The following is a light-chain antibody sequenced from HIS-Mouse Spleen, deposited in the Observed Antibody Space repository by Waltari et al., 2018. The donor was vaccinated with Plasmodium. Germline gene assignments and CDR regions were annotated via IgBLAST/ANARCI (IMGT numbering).Light chain of an antibody. Sequence: IVMTQSPATLSVSPGERATLSCRASQSVSSNLAWYQQKPGQAPRLLIYGASTRATGIPRFSGSGSGTECTLTISSMQSEDFAVYYCQQYNNWPRGTFGQGTKVEIK. V-gene: IGKV3-15*01. CDR1: QSVSSN. CDR2: GAS. CDR3: QQYNNWPRGT. J-gene: IGKJ1*01.